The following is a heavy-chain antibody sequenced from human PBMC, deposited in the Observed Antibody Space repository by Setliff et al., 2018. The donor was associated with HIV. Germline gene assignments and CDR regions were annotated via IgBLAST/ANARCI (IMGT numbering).Heavy chain of an antibody. D-gene: IGHD2-2*01. V-gene: IGHV5-51*01. CDR3: ARFARDTYQPLGL. CDR1: GYSFPTYW. CDR2: IYPDESDS. J-gene: IGHJ4*02. Sequence: PGESLKISCKGSGYSFPTYWIAWVRQMPGKGLEWMGVIYPDESDSRYSPSFRGQVTISADKSISTAYLQWSSLKASDTAMYYCARFARDTYQPLGLWGQGTLVTVSS.